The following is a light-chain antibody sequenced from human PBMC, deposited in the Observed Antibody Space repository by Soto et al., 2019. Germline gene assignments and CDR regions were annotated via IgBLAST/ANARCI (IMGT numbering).Light chain of an antibody. J-gene: IGKJ1*01. Sequence: DIQMTQSPSTLSASVGDRITITCRASQSISTSVAWYQQKPGNAPKVLVYKASNLETGVPSRFSASGSGTEFTLTISSLQPDDFATYYCQQHKRYPLTFGQGTKVEMK. CDR3: QQHKRYPLT. CDR2: KAS. CDR1: QSISTS. V-gene: IGKV1-5*03.